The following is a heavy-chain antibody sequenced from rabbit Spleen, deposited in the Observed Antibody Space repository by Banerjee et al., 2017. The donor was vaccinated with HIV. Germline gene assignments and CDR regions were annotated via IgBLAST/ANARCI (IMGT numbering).Heavy chain of an antibody. CDR1: GFTVSSSYW. D-gene: IGHD6-1*01. CDR3: ERDNVGDVGYGYGDL. CDR2: IHAGGNGNT. J-gene: IGHJ4*01. V-gene: IGHV1S45*01. Sequence: LEESGGGLVQPEGSLTLTCTASGFTVSSSYWICWVRQAPGKGLEWIGCIHAGGNGNTYYARWAKGRCTISRTSSTTVTRQMDSLTAADTATYFCERDNVGDVGYGYGDLGGQGTLVTVS.